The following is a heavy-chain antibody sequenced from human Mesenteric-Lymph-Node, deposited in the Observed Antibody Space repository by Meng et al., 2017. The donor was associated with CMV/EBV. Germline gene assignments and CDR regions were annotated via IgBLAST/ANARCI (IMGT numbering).Heavy chain of an antibody. V-gene: IGHV3-20*04. CDR1: GFSFDAHG. D-gene: IGHD1-26*01. CDR3: VRALYSGSYYYFDY. J-gene: IGHJ4*02. Sequence: GGSLRLSCSASGFSFDAHGMGWVRQAPGEGLEWVSGINWSGRSTGYGDSVKGRFTISRDSAKNSLYLEMSSLRAEDTALYYCVRALYSGSYYYFDYWGQGTLVTVSS. CDR2: INWSGRST.